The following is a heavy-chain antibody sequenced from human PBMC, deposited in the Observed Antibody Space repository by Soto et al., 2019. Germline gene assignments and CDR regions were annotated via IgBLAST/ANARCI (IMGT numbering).Heavy chain of an antibody. J-gene: IGHJ5*01. CDR1: GYSFSSYW. D-gene: IGHD2-15*01. CDR3: ILSVNGGRWFES. V-gene: IGHV5-51*01. Sequence: PGESLKISCKGSGYSFSSYWIGWVRQVPGQGLDWMGNIYSGDSDTTYSPSFQGQVTISADKSTRTSYLQWGSLKASDTAVYYCILSVNGGRWFESWGQGTLVTVSS. CDR2: IYSGDSDT.